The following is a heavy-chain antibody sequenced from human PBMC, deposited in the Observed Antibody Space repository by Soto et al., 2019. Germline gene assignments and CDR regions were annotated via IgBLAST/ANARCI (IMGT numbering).Heavy chain of an antibody. CDR1: GFSLSTSGVG. CDR3: AHTGCTNDVCYPYYGYGMGV. Sequence: SGPTLVNPTQTLTLTCTFSGFSLSTSGVGVGWIRQPPGKALEWLALIYWDDDKRYSPSLKSRLTITKDTSKNQVVLTMVNMDPVDTATYYCAHTGCTNDVCYPYYGYGMGVWGQGTTVTVSS. CDR2: IYWDDDK. D-gene: IGHD2-8*01. J-gene: IGHJ6*01. V-gene: IGHV2-5*02.